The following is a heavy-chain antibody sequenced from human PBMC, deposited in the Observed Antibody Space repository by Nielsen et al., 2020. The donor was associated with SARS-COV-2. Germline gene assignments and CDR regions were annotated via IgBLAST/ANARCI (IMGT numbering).Heavy chain of an antibody. J-gene: IGHJ4*02. D-gene: IGHD4/OR15-4a*01. V-gene: IGHV3-30-3*01. Sequence: GGSLRLSCAASGFTFSSYAMHWVRQAPGKGLEWVAVISYDGSNKYYADSVKGRFTISRDNSKNTLYLQMNSLRAEDTAVYYCARGWGAMTIHFPFDYWGQGTLVTVSS. CDR3: ARGWGAMTIHFPFDY. CDR2: ISYDGSNK. CDR1: GFTFSSYA.